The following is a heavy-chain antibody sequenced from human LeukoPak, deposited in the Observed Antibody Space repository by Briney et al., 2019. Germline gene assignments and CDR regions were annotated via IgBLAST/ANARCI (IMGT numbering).Heavy chain of an antibody. CDR2: IRYDGSNK. J-gene: IGHJ4*02. D-gene: IGHD2-2*01. CDR3: AKQSNGYCSSTSCLRPFDY. V-gene: IGHV3-30*02. Sequence: GESLRLSCAASGFTFSSYGMHWVRQAPGKGLEWVAFIRYDGSNKYYADSVKGRFTISRDNSKNTLYLQMNSLRAEDTAVYYCAKQSNGYCSSTSCLRPFDYWGQGTLVTVSS. CDR1: GFTFSSYG.